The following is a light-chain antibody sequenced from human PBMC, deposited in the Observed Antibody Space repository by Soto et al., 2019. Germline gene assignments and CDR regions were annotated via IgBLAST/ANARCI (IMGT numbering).Light chain of an antibody. CDR1: SSDVGAYDY. Sequence: QSALAQPPSASGSPGQSVTISCTGTSSDVGAYDYVSWYQQHPGKAPKLVISEVTERPLGVPERFSGSKSGNTASLTVSGLQAEDEADYYCASYAGNNNFVLFGGGTKLTVL. J-gene: IGLJ2*01. CDR3: ASYAGNNNFVL. V-gene: IGLV2-8*01. CDR2: EVT.